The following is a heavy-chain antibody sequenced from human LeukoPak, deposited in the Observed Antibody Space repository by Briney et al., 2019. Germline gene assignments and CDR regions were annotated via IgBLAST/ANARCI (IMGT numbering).Heavy chain of an antibody. CDR1: GFTFSTYS. J-gene: IGHJ4*02. D-gene: IGHD6-13*01. Sequence: GGSLRLSCAASGFTFSTYSMNWVRQAPGKGLEWVAVISYDGSNKYYADSVKGRFTISRDNSKNTLYLQMNSLRAEDTAVYYCARDQQQLVWHFDYWGQGTLVTVSS. CDR3: ARDQQQLVWHFDY. V-gene: IGHV3-30*03. CDR2: ISYDGSNK.